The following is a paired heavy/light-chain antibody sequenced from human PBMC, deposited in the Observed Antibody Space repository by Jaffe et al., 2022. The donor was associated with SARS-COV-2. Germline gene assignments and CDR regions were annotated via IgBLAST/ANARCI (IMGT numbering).Heavy chain of an antibody. J-gene: IGHJ4*02. CDR1: GFTFSSYS. V-gene: IGHV3-21*01. D-gene: IGHD3-16*01. CDR3: ARDGGSFYDGSDY. Sequence: EVQLVESGGGLVKPGGSLRLSCVASGFTFSSYSMNWVRQAPGKGLEWVSSISDSSSYTFYADSVRGRFTISRDNAKNSLYLQMNSLRAEDTAVYYCARDGGSFYDGSDYWGQGTLVTVSS. CDR2: ISDSSSYT.
Light chain of an antibody. CDR3: QQSYRTLHT. Sequence: DIQMTQSPSSLSASVGDRVTITCRASQTISTYLNWYQQKPGKAPKLLIYAASSLQSGVPSRFSGSGSGTDFILTISSLQPEDFATYYCQQSYRTLHTFGQGTKLEIK. CDR2: AAS. J-gene: IGKJ2*01. V-gene: IGKV1-39*01. CDR1: QTISTY.